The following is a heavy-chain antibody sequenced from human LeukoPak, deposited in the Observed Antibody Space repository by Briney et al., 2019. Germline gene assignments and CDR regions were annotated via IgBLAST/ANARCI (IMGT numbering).Heavy chain of an antibody. J-gene: IGHJ4*02. CDR1: GFTFGRYG. V-gene: IGHV3-30*18. CDR3: AKDLVDYGGNSDY. CDR2: ILYDGSNK. Sequence: PGGSLRLSCAASGFTFGRYGMHWVRQAPGKGLEWVAVILYDGSNKYYADSVKGRFTISRDNSKNTLYLQMNSLRAEDTAVYYCAKDLVDYGGNSDYWGQGTLVTVSS. D-gene: IGHD4-23*01.